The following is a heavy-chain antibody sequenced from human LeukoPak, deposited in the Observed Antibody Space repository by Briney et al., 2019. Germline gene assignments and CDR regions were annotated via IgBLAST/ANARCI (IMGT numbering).Heavy chain of an antibody. Sequence: GGSLRPACEAAQFTFSRSAMSWIRQAPGAGLEWVSTVSGSGTATYYADSVKGRFTTSRDNSKDTLYLQMDNLRADDTAVYYCAKHLGSHSFLFYYMDVWGTGTSVIVSS. J-gene: IGHJ6*03. D-gene: IGHD2-21*01. CDR1: QFTFSRSA. CDR2: VSGSGTAT. V-gene: IGHV3-23*01. CDR3: AKHLGSHSFLFYYMDV.